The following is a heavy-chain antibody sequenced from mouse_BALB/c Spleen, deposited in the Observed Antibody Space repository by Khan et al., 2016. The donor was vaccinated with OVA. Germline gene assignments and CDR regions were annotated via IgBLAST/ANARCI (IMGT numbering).Heavy chain of an antibody. D-gene: IGHD1-1*02. Sequence: EVELVESGGDLVKPGGSPKLSCAASGFTFSSYGMSWVRQTPDKRLEWVATISSGGSYTYYPDSVKGRFTISRDNAKNTLYLQMSSLKSEDTAMYYCARHGEVGTGYWGQGTTLTVSS. V-gene: IGHV5-6*01. J-gene: IGHJ2*01. CDR1: GFTFSSYG. CDR2: ISSGGSYT. CDR3: ARHGEVGTGY.